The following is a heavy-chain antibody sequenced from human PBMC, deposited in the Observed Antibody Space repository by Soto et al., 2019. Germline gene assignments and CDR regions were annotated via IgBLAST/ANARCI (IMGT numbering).Heavy chain of an antibody. Sequence: QVQLQESGPGLAKPSQTVSLTCTVSGASLTSGDYYWTWIRQVPGKDLEWIGYIFHSGTTFYTPSLKGRVLMSIDTSDNYFSLNLNSVTAADTAVYYCARGLGYDSNGRFLAAFDIWGHGTLVTVSA. CDR3: ARGLGYDSNGRFLAAFDI. J-gene: IGHJ3*02. V-gene: IGHV4-31*03. D-gene: IGHD3-22*01. CDR1: GASLTSGDYY. CDR2: IFHSGTT.